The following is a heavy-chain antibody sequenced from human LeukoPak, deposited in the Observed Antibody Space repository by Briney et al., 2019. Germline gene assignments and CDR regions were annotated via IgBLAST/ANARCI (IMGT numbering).Heavy chain of an antibody. J-gene: IGHJ4*02. CDR1: GFTFSNYA. D-gene: IGHD3-22*01. CDR2: MTADGSQI. CDR3: VKRDYPDSSGYAPLFDH. Sequence: GGSLRLSCAASGFTFSNYAMAWVRQAPGKGLEWVSGMTADGSQIYYADSVKGRYTISRDNSRNTLYLQMNSLRGEDTAVYFCVKRDYPDSSGYAPLFDHWGQGTLATVSP. V-gene: IGHV3-23*01.